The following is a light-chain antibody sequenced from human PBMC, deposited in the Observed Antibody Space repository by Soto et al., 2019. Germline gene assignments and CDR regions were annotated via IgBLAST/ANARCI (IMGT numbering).Light chain of an antibody. Sequence: DIQMTQSPSSLSASVGDRVTITCRTSQSINTYLNWYQQKPGKAPKLLIYGASSLQNGVPRMFSGSGSGTNFTLTIITLQPEDFATHYCQESSSFLWWTFGQATKVEIK. CDR1: QSINTY. CDR2: GAS. V-gene: IGKV1-39*01. CDR3: QESSSFLWWT. J-gene: IGKJ1*01.